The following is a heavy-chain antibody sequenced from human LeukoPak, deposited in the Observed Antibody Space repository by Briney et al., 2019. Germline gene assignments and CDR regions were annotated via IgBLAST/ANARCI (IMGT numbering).Heavy chain of an antibody. CDR3: ARLRWLQSIDY. D-gene: IGHD5-24*01. Sequence: SETLSLTCAVSGHSISSGHYWGWIRQPPGKGLEWIGSIYHSGSTYYNPSLKSRVTISVDTSKNQFSLKLSSVTAADTAVYYCARLRWLQSIDYWGQGTLVTVSS. J-gene: IGHJ4*02. CDR2: IYHSGST. V-gene: IGHV4-38-2*01. CDR1: GHSISSGHY.